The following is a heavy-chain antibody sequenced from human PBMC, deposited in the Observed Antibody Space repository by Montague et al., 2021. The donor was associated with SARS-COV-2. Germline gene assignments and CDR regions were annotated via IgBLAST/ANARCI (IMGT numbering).Heavy chain of an antibody. CDR1: GGSISSYY. CDR2: INYSGST. D-gene: IGHD2-21*02. CDR3: ARRSRVVTAIWALRTSLTSWFDP. J-gene: IGHJ5*02. Sequence: SETLSLTCTVAGGSISSYYWSWIRRPPGKGLEWIGYINYSGSTNYNPSLKSRVTISVDTSKNQFSLRLSSVTAADTAVYYCARRSRVVTAIWALRTSLTSWFDPWGQGTLVTVSS. V-gene: IGHV4-59*12.